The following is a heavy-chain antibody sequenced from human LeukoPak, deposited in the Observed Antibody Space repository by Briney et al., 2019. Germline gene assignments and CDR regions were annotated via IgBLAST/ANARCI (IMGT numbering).Heavy chain of an antibody. D-gene: IGHD6-19*01. CDR3: ARDSALAQAVMFEY. CDR2: INPSGGST. V-gene: IGHV1-46*01. CDR1: GYTFTSYY. Sequence: GASVKVSCKASGYTFTSYYMHWVRQAPGQGLEWMGIINPSGGSTGYPQKFQGRVTITRDTSTSTVYMHLSSLRSEDPALYYCARDSALAQAVMFEYWGQGTLVPVPS. J-gene: IGHJ4*02.